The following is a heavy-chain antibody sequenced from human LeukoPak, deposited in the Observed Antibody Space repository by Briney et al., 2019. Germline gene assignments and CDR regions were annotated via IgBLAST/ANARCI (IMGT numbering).Heavy chain of an antibody. Sequence: ASVKVSCKASGYTFTSYDINWMRQATGQGLEWMGWMNPNSGNTGYAQKFQGRVTMTRNTSISTAYMELSSLRSEDTAVYYCASGLSRAQLVVPADYWGQGTLVTVSS. CDR1: GYTFTSYD. J-gene: IGHJ4*02. V-gene: IGHV1-8*01. CDR2: MNPNSGNT. CDR3: ASGLSRAQLVVPADY. D-gene: IGHD2-2*01.